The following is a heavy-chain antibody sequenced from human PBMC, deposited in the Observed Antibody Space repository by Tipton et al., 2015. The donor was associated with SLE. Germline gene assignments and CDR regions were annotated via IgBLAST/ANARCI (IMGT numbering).Heavy chain of an antibody. CDR2: IYHSGST. Sequence: LRLSCAVSGGSISSGGYSWSWIRQPPGKGLEWIGYIYHSGSTYYNPSLKSRVTISVDTSKNQFSLKLSSVTAADTAVYYCARALVATIPFDYWGQGTLVTVSS. V-gene: IGHV4-30-2*01. J-gene: IGHJ4*02. D-gene: IGHD5-12*01. CDR1: GGSISSGGYS. CDR3: ARALVATIPFDY.